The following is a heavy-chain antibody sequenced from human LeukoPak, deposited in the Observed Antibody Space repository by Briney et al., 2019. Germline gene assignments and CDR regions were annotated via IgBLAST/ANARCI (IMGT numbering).Heavy chain of an antibody. J-gene: IGHJ5*02. Sequence: ASVKVSCKASGYTFTGYYMHWVRQAPGQGLEWMGWINPNSGGTNYAQKFQGRVTMTRDTSISTAYMELSRLRSDDTAVYYCARTPDIVVVPYWFDPWGQGTLVTVSS. CDR1: GYTFTGYY. V-gene: IGHV1-2*02. D-gene: IGHD2-2*01. CDR3: ARTPDIVVVPYWFDP. CDR2: INPNSGGT.